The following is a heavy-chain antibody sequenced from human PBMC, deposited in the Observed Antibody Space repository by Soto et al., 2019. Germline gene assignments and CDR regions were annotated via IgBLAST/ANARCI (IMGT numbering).Heavy chain of an antibody. CDR1: GGSISSSSYY. D-gene: IGHD3-22*01. Sequence: SETLSLTCTVSGGSISSSSYYWGWIRQPPGKGLEWIGYIYYSGSTNYNPSLKSRVTISVDTSKNQFSLKLSSVTAADTAVYYCARSAYYDSTPLEYFQHWGQGTLVTVS. CDR3: ARSAYYDSTPLEYFQH. V-gene: IGHV4-61*05. CDR2: IYYSGST. J-gene: IGHJ1*01.